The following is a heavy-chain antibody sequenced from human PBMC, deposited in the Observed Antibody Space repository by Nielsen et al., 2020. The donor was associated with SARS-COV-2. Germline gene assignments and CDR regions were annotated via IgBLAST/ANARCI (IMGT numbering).Heavy chain of an antibody. J-gene: IGHJ3*02. CDR1: GGSISSYY. CDR2: IYYSGST. V-gene: IGHV4-59*13. Sequence: SETLSLTCTVSGGSISSYYWSWIRQPPGKGLEWIGYIYYSGSTNYNPSLKSRVTISVDTSKNQFSLKLSSVTAADTAVYYCARFLHYYYDSRDDAFDIWGQGTMVTVSS. CDR3: ARFLHYYYDSRDDAFDI. D-gene: IGHD3-22*01.